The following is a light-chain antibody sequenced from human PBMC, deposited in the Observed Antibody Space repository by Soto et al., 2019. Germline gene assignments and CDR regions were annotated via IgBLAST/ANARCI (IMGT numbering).Light chain of an antibody. J-gene: IGKJ1*01. V-gene: IGKV3D-7*01. CDR3: QQDYNLLWT. Sequence: EIVLTQSPGTLSLSPGERATLSCRASQSVTKNNLNWYQQKPGQAPRLLIYGASTRATSIPARFSGSGSGTDFTLTISSLQPEDFAVYYCQQDYNLLWTFGQGTKVDIK. CDR1: QSVTKNN. CDR2: GAS.